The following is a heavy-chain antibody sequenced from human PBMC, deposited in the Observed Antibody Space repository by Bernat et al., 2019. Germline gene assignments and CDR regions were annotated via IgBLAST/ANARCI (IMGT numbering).Heavy chain of an antibody. CDR3: AKDIGHIVRNKGMDY. CDR2: IRWDGSST. J-gene: IGHJ4*02. D-gene: IGHD2-21*01. CDR1: GFTFDGYA. V-gene: IGHV3-43D*04. Sequence: EMQLVESGGVVVQPGGSLRLSCAASGFTFDGYAMHWVRQAPGKGLEWVSLIRWDGSSTYYADSVKGRFTISRDNTKNSLYLQMNSLRAEDTALYYCAKDIGHIVRNKGMDYWGQGTLVTVSS.